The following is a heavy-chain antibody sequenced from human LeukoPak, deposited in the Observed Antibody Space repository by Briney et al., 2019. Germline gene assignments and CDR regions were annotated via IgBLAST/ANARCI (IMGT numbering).Heavy chain of an antibody. J-gene: IGHJ3*02. D-gene: IGHD5-24*01. CDR1: GYSISSGYY. CDR2: IYHSGST. V-gene: IGHV4-38-2*02. CDR3: ARYRDGYNFGAFDI. Sequence: SETLSLTCTVSGYSISSGYYWGWIRQPPGKGLEWIGSIYHSGSTYYNPSLKSRVTISVDTSKNQFSLKLSSVTAADTAVYYCARYRDGYNFGAFDIWGQGTMVTVSS.